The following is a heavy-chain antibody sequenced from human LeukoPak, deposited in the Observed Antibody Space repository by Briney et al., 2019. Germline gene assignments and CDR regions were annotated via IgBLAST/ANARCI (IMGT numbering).Heavy chain of an antibody. CDR2: ISSVGDNI. D-gene: IGHD6-19*01. CDR3: ANWDASHSSGWYDY. V-gene: IGHV3-23*01. Sequence: GGSLRLSCAASGFTFGTYAMSWVRQAPGKGLEWVSHISSVGDNIYYADSVKGRFTISRDNSKNTLYLRMNSLRAEDTAVYYCANWDASHSSGWYDYRGQGTLVTVSS. J-gene: IGHJ4*02. CDR1: GFTFGTYA.